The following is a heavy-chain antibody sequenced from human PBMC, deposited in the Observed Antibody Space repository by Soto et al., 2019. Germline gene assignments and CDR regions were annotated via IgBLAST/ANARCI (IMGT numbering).Heavy chain of an antibody. CDR2: INQDGSEK. D-gene: IGHD5-18*01. J-gene: IGHJ6*02. CDR1: GFTFRAYW. V-gene: IGHV3-7*05. CDR3: ARDESTSWYSYDYHGMDV. Sequence: EVQLVESGGGLVQPGGSLRLSCGASGFTFRAYWLSWVRQVPGKGLEWVANINQDGSEKNYVDSVKGRFTISRDNAKNSLYLQMSSLRAEETALYYCARDESTSWYSYDYHGMDVWGQGTTVTVSS.